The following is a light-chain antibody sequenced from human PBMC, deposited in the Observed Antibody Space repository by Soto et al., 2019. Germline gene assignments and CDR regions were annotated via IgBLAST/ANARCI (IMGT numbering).Light chain of an antibody. V-gene: IGKV1-5*01. CDR3: QQYKGT. Sequence: DIQMTQSPSTLSASVGDRVTITCWASQSIGRWLAWYQQKPGAAPKLLIYDASSLQSGVPSRFSGSGSGTEFTLSISSLQPDDFATYYCQQYKGTFGQGTKVEIK. CDR2: DAS. CDR1: QSIGRW. J-gene: IGKJ1*01.